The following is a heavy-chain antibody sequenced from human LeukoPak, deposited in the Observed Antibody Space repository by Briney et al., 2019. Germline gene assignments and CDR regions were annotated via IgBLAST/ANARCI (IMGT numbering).Heavy chain of an antibody. CDR1: GFSISSNY. J-gene: IGHJ4*02. Sequence: GGSLRLSCAVSGFSISSNYISWVRQAPGKGLEWLSVIYSAGDTYYADPVKGRFTISKDNSNNMVYLQVSSLRGEDTALYYCASYYCSSGTCYFDYWGQGTLVTVSS. CDR3: ASYYCSSGTCYFDY. CDR2: IYSAGDT. V-gene: IGHV3-53*01. D-gene: IGHD2-15*01.